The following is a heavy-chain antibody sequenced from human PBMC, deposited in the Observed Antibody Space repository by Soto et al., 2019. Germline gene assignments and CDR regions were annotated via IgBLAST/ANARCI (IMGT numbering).Heavy chain of an antibody. CDR3: ARSHCSSISCYVGSWDY. V-gene: IGHV1-2*04. Sequence: QVQLVQSGAEVKKPGASVKVSCKASGYTFTGYDMHWVRQAPGQGLEWMGGINPNSGGTNYAQKFRGWVTMTRDTSISTAYMELSRLRSDDTAVYYCARSHCSSISCYVGSWDYWGQGTQVTVSS. J-gene: IGHJ4*02. CDR1: GYTFTGYD. CDR2: INPNSGGT. D-gene: IGHD2-2*01.